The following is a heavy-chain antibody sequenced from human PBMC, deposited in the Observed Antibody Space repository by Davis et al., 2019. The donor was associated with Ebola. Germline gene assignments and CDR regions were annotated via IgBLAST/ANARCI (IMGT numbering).Heavy chain of an antibody. J-gene: IGHJ3*02. D-gene: IGHD3-22*01. V-gene: IGHV4-34*01. Sequence: SETLSLTCAVYGGSFSGYYWSWIRQPPGKGLEWIGEINHSGSTNYNPSLKSRVTISVDTSKNQFSLKLSSVTAADTAVYYCARLVRLLGAFDIWGQGTMVTVSS. CDR2: INHSGST. CDR1: GGSFSGYY. CDR3: ARLVRLLGAFDI.